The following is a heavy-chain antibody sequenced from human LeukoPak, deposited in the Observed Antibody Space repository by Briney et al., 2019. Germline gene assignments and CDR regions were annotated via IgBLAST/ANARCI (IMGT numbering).Heavy chain of an antibody. CDR2: ISSSGSTI. V-gene: IGHV3-11*01. CDR1: GFTFSDYY. Sequence: GSLRLSCAASGFTFSDYYMSWIRQAPGKGLEWVSYISSSGSTIYYADSVKGRFTISRDNAKNSLYLQMNSLRAEDTAVYYCARDREEAYVLRYFDRPEKPDAFDIWGQGTMVTVSS. CDR3: ARDREEAYVLRYFDRPEKPDAFDI. D-gene: IGHD3-9*01. J-gene: IGHJ3*02.